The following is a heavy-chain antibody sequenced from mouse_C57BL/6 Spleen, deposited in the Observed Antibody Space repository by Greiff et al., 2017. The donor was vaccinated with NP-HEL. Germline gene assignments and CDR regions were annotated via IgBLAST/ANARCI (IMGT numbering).Heavy chain of an antibody. CDR3: ASKGNYGSSYAWFAY. CDR1: GFSLSTSGMG. CDR2: IYWDDDK. J-gene: IGHJ3*01. Sequence: QVTLKVSGPGILQSSQTLSLTCSFSGFSLSTSGMGVSWIRQPSGKGLEWLAHIYWDDDKRYNPSLKSRLTISKDTSRNQVFLKITSVDTADTATYYCASKGNYGSSYAWFAYWGQGTLVTVSA. V-gene: IGHV8-12*01. D-gene: IGHD1-1*01.